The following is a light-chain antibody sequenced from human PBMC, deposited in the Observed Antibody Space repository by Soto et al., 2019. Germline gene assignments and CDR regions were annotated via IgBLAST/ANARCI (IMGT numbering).Light chain of an antibody. V-gene: IGLV2-23*01. CDR2: EAT. Sequence: QSVLTPPASLSGSPGQSITISCPGSISDVGSYNLVSWYQHHPGKVPKVIIYEATKWPSGVSSRFSGSKSPNAASLTISGLQAEDEDDYYCCSYAGNSRTFGSGTKVTVL. CDR1: ISDVGSYNL. J-gene: IGLJ1*01. CDR3: CSYAGNSRT.